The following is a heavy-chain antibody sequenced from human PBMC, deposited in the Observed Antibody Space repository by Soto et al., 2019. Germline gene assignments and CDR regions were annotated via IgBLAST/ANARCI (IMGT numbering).Heavy chain of an antibody. CDR3: ARTYYYDSSGYGFDP. CDR1: GGSISSGGYS. J-gene: IGHJ5*02. V-gene: IGHV4-30-2*01. CDR2: IYHSGSA. Sequence: SETLSLTCAVSGGSISSGGYSWSWIRQPPGKGLEWIGYIYHSGSAYYNPSLKSRVTISVDRSKNQFSLKLSSVTAADTAVYYCARTYYYDSSGYGFDPWGQGTLVTVSS. D-gene: IGHD3-22*01.